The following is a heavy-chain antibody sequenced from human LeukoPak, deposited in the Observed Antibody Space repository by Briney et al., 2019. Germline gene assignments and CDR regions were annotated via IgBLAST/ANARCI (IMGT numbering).Heavy chain of an antibody. V-gene: IGHV1-2*06. CDR2: INPNSGGT. J-gene: IGHJ4*02. CDR3: ARGDEVTTDDY. D-gene: IGHD4-17*01. Sequence: ASVKVSCNASGYTFTGYYMHLVRQAHGQGLEWMGRINPNSGGTNYAQKFQGRVTMTRDTSISTAYLELSRLRSYDTAVYYCARGDEVTTDDYWGQGTLVTVSS. CDR1: GYTFTGYY.